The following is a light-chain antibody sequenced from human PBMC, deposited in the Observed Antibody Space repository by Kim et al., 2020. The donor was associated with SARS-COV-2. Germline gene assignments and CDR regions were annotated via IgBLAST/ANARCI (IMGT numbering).Light chain of an antibody. CDR3: QQYGSSPYT. J-gene: IGKJ2*01. CDR2: GAS. Sequence: EIVLTQSPGTLSLSPGERATLSCRASQSVSNNYLAWYQQKPGQAPRLLIYGASSRATGIPDRFSGSGSGTDFTLTISRLEPEDFAVYYCQQYGSSPYTVGQGTKLE. CDR1: QSVSNNY. V-gene: IGKV3-20*01.